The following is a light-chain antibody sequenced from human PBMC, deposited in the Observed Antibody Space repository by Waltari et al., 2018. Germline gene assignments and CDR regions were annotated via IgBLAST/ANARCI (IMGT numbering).Light chain of an antibody. CDR2: GAS. Sequence: EIVLTQSPGTLSLSPGERATLSCRASQSVSSSYLAWYKQKPGQAPRLPIYGASSRATGIPDRFSGSGSGTDFTLTISRLEPEDFAVYYCQQYGSPFTFCPWTKVDIK. CDR1: QSVSSSY. V-gene: IGKV3-20*01. CDR3: QQYGSPFT. J-gene: IGKJ3*01.